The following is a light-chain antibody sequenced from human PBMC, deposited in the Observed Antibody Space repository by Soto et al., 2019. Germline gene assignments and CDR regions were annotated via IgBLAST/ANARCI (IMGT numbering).Light chain of an antibody. V-gene: IGKV3-15*01. CDR2: GAS. J-gene: IGKJ2*01. Sequence: EIVMTQSPATLSVSPGERATLSCRASQRVSSNLAWYQQKPGQAPRLLIYGASTRATGIPARFSGSGSETEFTLTISSLQSEDFATYYCQQSYSTPYTFGQGTKLEIK. CDR1: QRVSSN. CDR3: QQSYSTPYT.